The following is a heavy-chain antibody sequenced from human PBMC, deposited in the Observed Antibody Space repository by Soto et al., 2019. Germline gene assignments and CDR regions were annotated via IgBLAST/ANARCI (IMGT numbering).Heavy chain of an antibody. CDR3: AREYYYGSGSYYWGGVYGMDV. V-gene: IGHV3-30-3*01. CDR2: ISYDGSNK. CDR1: GFTFSSYA. D-gene: IGHD3-10*01. Sequence: QVQLVESGGGEVQPGRSLRLSCAASGFTFSSYAMHWVRQAPGKGLEWVAVISYDGSNKYYADSVKGRFTISRDNSKNTLYLQMNSLRAEDTAVYYCAREYYYGSGSYYWGGVYGMDVWGQGTTVTVSS. J-gene: IGHJ6*02.